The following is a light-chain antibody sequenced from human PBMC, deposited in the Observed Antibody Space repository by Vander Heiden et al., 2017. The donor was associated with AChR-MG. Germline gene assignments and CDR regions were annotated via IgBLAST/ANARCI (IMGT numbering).Light chain of an antibody. CDR2: DA. Sequence: EIVLTQSPATLALSPGERAPLSCRASQSVSSYLAWYQQKPGQAPRLLIYDASRFSGSGSGTDFTLTISSLEPEDCAVYYCQERSDWPLFGPGTKVDIK. J-gene: IGKJ3*01. V-gene: IGKV3-11*01. CDR3: QERSDWPL. CDR1: QSVSSY.